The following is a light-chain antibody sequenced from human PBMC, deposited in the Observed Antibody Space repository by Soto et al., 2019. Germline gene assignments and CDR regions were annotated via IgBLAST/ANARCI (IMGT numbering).Light chain of an antibody. CDR2: DAS. CDR3: QKYNSGLIT. CDR1: QSISGY. V-gene: IGKV1-5*01. Sequence: DIQMTQSPSTLSASVGDRVTITCRSSQSISGYLAWYQQKPGKAPKLLIYDASSLESGVPSRFSGSASGTEFTLTISSLQPEDVAIYYCQKYNSGLITFGQGTKVDIK. J-gene: IGKJ1*01.